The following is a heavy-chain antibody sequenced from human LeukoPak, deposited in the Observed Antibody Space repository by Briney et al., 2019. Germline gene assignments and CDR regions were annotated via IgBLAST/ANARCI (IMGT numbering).Heavy chain of an antibody. CDR1: GYTFTGYY. V-gene: IGHV1-2*02. J-gene: IGHJ4*02. CDR3: ARDERMVRGVIIGGY. CDR2: INPNSGGT. Sequence: GASVKVSYKASGYTFTGYYMHWVRQAPGQGLEWMGWINPNSGGTNYAQKFQGRVTMTRDTSISTAYMELSRLRSDDTAVYYCARDERMVRGVIIGGYWGQGTLVTVSS. D-gene: IGHD3-10*01.